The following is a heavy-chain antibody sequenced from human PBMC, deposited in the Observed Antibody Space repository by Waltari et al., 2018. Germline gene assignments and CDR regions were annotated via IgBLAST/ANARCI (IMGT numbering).Heavy chain of an antibody. J-gene: IGHJ5*02. D-gene: IGHD2-15*01. CDR1: GGSISSYY. CDR2: IYYSGST. CDR3: ARARRHCSSGNCYSRTPWFDP. Sequence: QVQLQESGPGLVKPSETLPLTCTVSGGSISSYYWSWIRQPPGKGLEWIGYIYYSGSTDYNPSLKSRVTISVDTSKNQFSLYLSSVTAADTAIYYCARARRHCSSGNCYSRTPWFDPWGQGTLVTVSS. V-gene: IGHV4-59*01.